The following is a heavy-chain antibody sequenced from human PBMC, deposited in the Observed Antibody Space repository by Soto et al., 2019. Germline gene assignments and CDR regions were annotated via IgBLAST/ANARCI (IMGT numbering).Heavy chain of an antibody. J-gene: IGHJ4*02. D-gene: IGHD6-6*01. CDR1: GGTFSSYS. CDR3: AIEYSSSPPYYPIGY. Sequence: ASVKVSCKASGGTFSSYSISWVRQAPGQGLEWMGGIIPIFGTANYAQKFQGRVTITADDSTSTAYMELSSLRSEDTAVYYCAIEYSSSPPYYPIGYWGQGTLVTVSS. CDR2: IIPIFGTA. V-gene: IGHV1-69*13.